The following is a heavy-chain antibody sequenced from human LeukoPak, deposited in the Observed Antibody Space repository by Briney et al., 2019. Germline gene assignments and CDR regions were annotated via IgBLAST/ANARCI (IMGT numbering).Heavy chain of an antibody. D-gene: IGHD5-12*01. CDR3: ASLPRDGYNKEGYYFDY. J-gene: IGHJ4*02. CDR2: INHSGST. CDR1: GFIVSSNY. V-gene: IGHV4-4*02. Sequence: GSLRLSCAASGFIVSSNYMSWVRQAPGKGLEWIGEINHSGSTNYNPSLKSRVAISVDTSKNQFSLKLSSVTAADTAVYYCASLPRDGYNKEGYYFDYWGQGTLVTVSS.